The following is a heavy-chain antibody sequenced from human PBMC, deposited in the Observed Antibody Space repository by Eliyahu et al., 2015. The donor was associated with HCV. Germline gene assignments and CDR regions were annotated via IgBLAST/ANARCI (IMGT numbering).Heavy chain of an antibody. CDR2: ISSSSSYI. CDR3: ARDGKNYDFWSGSRINWFDP. J-gene: IGHJ5*02. Sequence: EVQLVESGGGLVKPGGSLRLSCAASGFTFSSYSMNWVRQAPGKGLEWVSSISSSSSYIYYADSVKGRFTISRDNAKNSLYLQMNSLRAEDTAVYYCARDGKNYDFWSGSRINWFDPWGQGTLVTVSS. D-gene: IGHD3-3*01. CDR1: GFTFSSYS. V-gene: IGHV3-21*01.